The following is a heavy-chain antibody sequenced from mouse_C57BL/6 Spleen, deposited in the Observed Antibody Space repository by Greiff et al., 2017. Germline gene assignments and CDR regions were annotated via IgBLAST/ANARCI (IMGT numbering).Heavy chain of an antibody. J-gene: IGHJ1*03. Sequence: EVKLLDSGGGLVKPGGSLKLSCAASGFTFSDYGMHWVRQAPGKGLEWVAYISSCSSTIYYADTVKGRFTISRDNAKNTLFLQRTSLRAEDTAMYYCSRESSSPYWYFDVWGTGTTVTVSS. CDR2: ISSCSSTI. CDR3: SRESSSPYWYFDV. V-gene: IGHV5-17*01. CDR1: GFTFSDYG.